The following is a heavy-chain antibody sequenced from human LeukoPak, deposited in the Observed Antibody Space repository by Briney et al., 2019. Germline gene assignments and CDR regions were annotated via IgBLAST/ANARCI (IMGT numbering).Heavy chain of an antibody. V-gene: IGHV3-23*01. Sequence: PGGSLRLSCAASGFTFSSYAMSWVRQAPGKGLEWVSAISDRGGSTYYADSVKGRFTISRDNSKNTLFLQMNSLRAEDTAVYYCAKRGTTMEKEGFAYWGQGTLVTVSS. D-gene: IGHD5-18*01. J-gene: IGHJ4*02. CDR2: ISDRGGST. CDR3: AKRGTTMEKEGFAY. CDR1: GFTFSSYA.